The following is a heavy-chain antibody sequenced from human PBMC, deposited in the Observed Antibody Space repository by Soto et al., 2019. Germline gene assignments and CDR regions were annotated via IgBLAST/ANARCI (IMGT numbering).Heavy chain of an antibody. Sequence: GASVKVSCKASGGTFSSYAISWVRQAPGQGLEWMGGIIPIFGTANYAQKFQGRVTITADESTSTAYMELSSLRSEDTAVYYCAREKYTVLGDFWSGSPDYWGQGTLVTVSS. D-gene: IGHD3-3*01. CDR3: AREKYTVLGDFWSGSPDY. V-gene: IGHV1-69*13. J-gene: IGHJ4*02. CDR1: GGTFSSYA. CDR2: IIPIFGTA.